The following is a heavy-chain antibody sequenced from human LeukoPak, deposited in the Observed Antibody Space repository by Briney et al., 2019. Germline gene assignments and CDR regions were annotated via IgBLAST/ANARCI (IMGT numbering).Heavy chain of an antibody. V-gene: IGHV1-2*02. J-gene: IGHJ6*03. CDR1: GYTFTNYY. CDR3: ARGGLRVMVYRLYYMDV. Sequence: ASVKVSCKASGYTFTNYYIHWVRQAPGQGLEWMGWINPNSGDTKYAQKFQGRLTMATDTSISTAYMELTRLRSDDTAVYYCARGGLRVMVYRLYYMDVWGKGTTVTVSS. CDR2: INPNSGDT. D-gene: IGHD2-8*01.